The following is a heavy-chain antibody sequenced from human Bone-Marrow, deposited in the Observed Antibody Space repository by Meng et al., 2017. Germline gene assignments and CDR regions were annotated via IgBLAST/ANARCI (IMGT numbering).Heavy chain of an antibody. Sequence: VQLQQWGAGLLKPSETLSLTCAVYGGSFSGYYWSWIRQPPGKGLEWIGEINHSGSTNYNPSLKSRVTISVDTSKNQFSLKLSSVTAADTAVYYCARVGYSGSRVTSYYFDYWGQGTLVTVS. V-gene: IGHV4-34*01. CDR3: ARVGYSGSRVTSYYFDY. J-gene: IGHJ4*02. D-gene: IGHD1-26*01. CDR2: INHSGST. CDR1: GGSFSGYY.